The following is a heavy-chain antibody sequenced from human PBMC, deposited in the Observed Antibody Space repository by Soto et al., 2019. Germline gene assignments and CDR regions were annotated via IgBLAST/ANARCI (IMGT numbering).Heavy chain of an antibody. D-gene: IGHD6-19*01. CDR2: ISSSSSYI. Sequence: EVQLLESGGGLVQPGGSLRLSCAASGFTFSSYAMSWVRQAPGKGLEWVSSISSSSSYIYYADSVKGRFTISRDNAKNSLYLQMNSLRAEDTAVYYCARGPVAVAGAVEDVWGQGTTVTVSS. J-gene: IGHJ6*02. V-gene: IGHV3-21*01. CDR3: ARGPVAVAGAVEDV. CDR1: GFTFSSYA.